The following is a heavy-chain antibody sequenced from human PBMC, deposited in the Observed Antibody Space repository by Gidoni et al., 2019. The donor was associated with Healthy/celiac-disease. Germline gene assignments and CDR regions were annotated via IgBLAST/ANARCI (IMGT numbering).Heavy chain of an antibody. CDR2: RWYDGSNK. CDR3: ARSITGYYYYYYMDV. V-gene: IGHV3-33*01. CDR1: GFPFSSYG. J-gene: IGHJ6*03. D-gene: IGHD3-16*01. Sequence: QVQLVESGGGVVQPGRSLRLSCAASGFPFSSYGMHWVRQAPGKGLEWVAVRWYDGSNKYYADSVKGRFTISRDNSKNTLYLQMNSLRAEDTAVYYCARSITGYYYYYYMDVWGKGTTVTVSS.